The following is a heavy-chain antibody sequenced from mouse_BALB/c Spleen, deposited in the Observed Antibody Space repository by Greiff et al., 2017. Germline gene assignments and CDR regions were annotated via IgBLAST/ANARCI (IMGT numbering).Heavy chain of an antibody. CDR3: AREDYAMDY. V-gene: IGHV3-2*02. CDR1: GYSITSDYA. J-gene: IGHJ4*01. Sequence: EVKLMESGPGLVKPSQSLSLTCTVTGYSITSDYAWNWIRQFPGNKLEWMGYISYSGSTSYNPSLKSRISITRDTSKNQFFLQLNSVTTEDTATYYCAREDYAMDYWGQGTSVTVSS. CDR2: ISYSGST.